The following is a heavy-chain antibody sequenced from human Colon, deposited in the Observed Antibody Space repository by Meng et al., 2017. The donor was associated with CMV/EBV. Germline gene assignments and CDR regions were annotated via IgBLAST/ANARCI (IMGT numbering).Heavy chain of an antibody. CDR3: AKPVGYYYYGMDV. CDR1: GYTFTGYY. CDR2: INPNSGGT. D-gene: IGHD1-26*01. Sequence: ASVKVSCKASGYTFTGYYMHWVRQAPGQGLEWMGWINPNSGGTNYAQKFQGRVTMTSDTSISTAYMELSRLRSDDTAVYYCAKPVGYYYYGMDVWGQGTTVTVSS. J-gene: IGHJ6*02. V-gene: IGHV1-2*02.